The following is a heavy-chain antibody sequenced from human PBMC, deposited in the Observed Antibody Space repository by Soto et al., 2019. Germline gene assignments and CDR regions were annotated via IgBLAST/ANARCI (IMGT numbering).Heavy chain of an antibody. CDR3: AGYSNSWSKYVKH. CDR2: ICHGGGA. J-gene: IGHJ1*01. Sequence: VQLQQWGAGLLKPSETLSLTCAVYGGSFSGYCWSWIRQTPGERLEWVGDICHGGGANYNPSLKSRVSFSMDPSKNQFSLKLNSVMAADTDVYYCAGYSNSWSKYVKHWGRGSLVTVSS. D-gene: IGHD6-13*01. V-gene: IGHV4-34*01. CDR1: GGSFSGYC.